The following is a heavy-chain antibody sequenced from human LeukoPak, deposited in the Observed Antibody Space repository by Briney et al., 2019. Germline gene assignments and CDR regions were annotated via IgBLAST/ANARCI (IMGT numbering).Heavy chain of an antibody. V-gene: IGHV4-59*08. CDR1: GVSISSNY. Sequence: SETLSLTCTVSGVSISSNYWSWIRQPPGKGLEWIGYGYVHHSGGTNCNPSLKSRVTISLDSSKNLFSLKLSSVTAADTAVYYCARSVIAAAGTVDYWGQGTLVTVSS. J-gene: IGHJ4*02. D-gene: IGHD6-13*01. CDR2: GYVHHSGGT. CDR3: ARSVIAAAGTVDY.